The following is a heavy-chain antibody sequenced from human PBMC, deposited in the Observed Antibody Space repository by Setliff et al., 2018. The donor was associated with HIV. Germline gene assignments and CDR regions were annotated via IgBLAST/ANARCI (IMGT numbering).Heavy chain of an antibody. J-gene: IGHJ4*02. CDR1: GYSFTSYW. CDR2: IDPSNSNT. D-gene: IGHD4-17*01. Sequence: PGESLKISCKGSGYSFTSYWISWVRQMPGKGLEWMGRIDPSNSNTNYSPSFQGHVTISADESISTAYLQWSSLKASDTAMYYCARGFYGDYYFDYWGQGTLVTVSS. V-gene: IGHV5-10-1*01. CDR3: ARGFYGDYYFDY.